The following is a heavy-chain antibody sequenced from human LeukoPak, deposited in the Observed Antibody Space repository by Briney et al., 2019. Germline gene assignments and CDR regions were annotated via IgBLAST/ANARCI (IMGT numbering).Heavy chain of an antibody. V-gene: IGHV4-39*07. CDR2: IYYSGST. CDR3: ARDQDLSSSWYNSHWFDP. Sequence: PSETLSLTCTVSGGSISSSSYYWGWIRQPPGKGLEWIRSIYYSGSTYYNPSLKSRVTISVDTSKNQFSLKLSSVTAADTAVYYCARDQDLSSSWYNSHWFDPWGQGTLVTVSS. J-gene: IGHJ5*02. CDR1: GGSISSSSYY. D-gene: IGHD6-13*01.